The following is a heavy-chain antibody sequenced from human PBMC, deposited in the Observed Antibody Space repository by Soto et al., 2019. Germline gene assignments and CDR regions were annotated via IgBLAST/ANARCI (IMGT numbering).Heavy chain of an antibody. Sequence: QVQLVESGAEVKKPGSSVKVSCKASGVTFSSYAISWVRQAPGQGLEWMGGIIPIFGTANFAQKVQGRVTITADESTSTAYIELSSVRTEYTSVYSCARGEGGYALTTKNGMDVWGQGTTVTVSS. CDR3: ARGEGGYALTTKNGMDV. CDR2: IIPIFGTA. J-gene: IGHJ6*02. V-gene: IGHV1-69*01. CDR1: GVTFSSYA. D-gene: IGHD5-12*01.